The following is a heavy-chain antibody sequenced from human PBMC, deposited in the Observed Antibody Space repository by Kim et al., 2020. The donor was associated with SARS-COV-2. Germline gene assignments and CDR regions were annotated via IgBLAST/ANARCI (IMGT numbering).Heavy chain of an antibody. J-gene: IGHJ3*02. D-gene: IGHD3-22*01. CDR3: ARDKGLVRGVIGYYYDSSGYKDAFDI. Sequence: ASVKVSCKASGYTFTSYGISWVRQAPGQGLEWMGWISAYNGNTNYAQKLQGRVTMTTDTSTSTAYMELRSLRSDDTAVYYCARDKGLVRGVIGYYYDSSGYKDAFDIWGQGTMVTVSS. V-gene: IGHV1-18*01. CDR2: ISAYNGNT. CDR1: GYTFTSYG.